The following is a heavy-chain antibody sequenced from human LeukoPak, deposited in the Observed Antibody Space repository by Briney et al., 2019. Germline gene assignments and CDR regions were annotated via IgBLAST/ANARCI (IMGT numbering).Heavy chain of an antibody. V-gene: IGHV3-7*03. J-gene: IGHJ4*02. Sequence: GGSLRLSCAASGFTFSSYWMSWVRQAPGEGLEWVAHIKQDGGEKYYVDSVKGRFTISRDNAKNSLYLQMNSLRAEDTAVYYCARGAAAGTVFDYWGQGTLVTVSS. CDR3: ARGAAAGTVFDY. D-gene: IGHD6-13*01. CDR1: GFTFSSYW. CDR2: IKQDGGEK.